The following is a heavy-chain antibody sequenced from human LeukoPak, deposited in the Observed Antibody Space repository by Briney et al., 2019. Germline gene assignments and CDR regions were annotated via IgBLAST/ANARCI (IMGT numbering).Heavy chain of an antibody. CDR1: GGTFSGGTFSTYA. V-gene: IGHV1-69*04. J-gene: IGHJ4*02. CDR3: AGDPGPYSGSVG. D-gene: IGHD1-26*01. CDR2: IIPIHGIT. Sequence: SVKVSCKASGGTFSGGTFSTYAINWVRQGPGQGLEWMGRIIPIHGITNYAQKFLGRVTITADTSTSTAYMELSSLRSGDTAVYYCAGDPGPYSGSVGWGQGTLVTVAS.